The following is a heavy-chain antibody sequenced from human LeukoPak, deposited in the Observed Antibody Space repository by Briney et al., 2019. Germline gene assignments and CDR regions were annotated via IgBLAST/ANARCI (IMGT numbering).Heavy chain of an antibody. V-gene: IGHV1-69*06. CDR1: GYTFTSYG. D-gene: IGHD6-19*01. CDR2: IIPIFGTA. CDR3: ARVTVAGTEFDY. Sequence: GASVKVSCKASGYTFTSYGISWVRQAPGQGLEWMGGIIPIFGTANYAQKFQGRVTITADKSTSTAYMELSSPRSEDTAVYYCARVTVAGTEFDYWGQGTLVTVSS. J-gene: IGHJ4*02.